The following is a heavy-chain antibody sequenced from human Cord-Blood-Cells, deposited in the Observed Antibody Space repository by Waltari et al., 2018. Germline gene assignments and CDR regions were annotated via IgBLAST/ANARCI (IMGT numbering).Heavy chain of an antibody. CDR1: GGSFSGYY. CDR2: INHSGST. J-gene: IGHJ3*02. D-gene: IGHD3-10*01. CDR3: ARPRGMVRGVITDAFDI. Sequence: QVQLQQWGAGLLKHSATLSLTCAVYGGSFSGYYWHWIRQPPGKGLEWIGEINHSGSTNYNPSLKSRVTISVDTSKNQFSLKLSSVTAADTAVYYCARPRGMVRGVITDAFDIWGQGTMVTVSS. V-gene: IGHV4-34*01.